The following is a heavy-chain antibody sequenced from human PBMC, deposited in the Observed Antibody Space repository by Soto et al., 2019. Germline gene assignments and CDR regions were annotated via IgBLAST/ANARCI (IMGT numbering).Heavy chain of an antibody. D-gene: IGHD3-22*01. CDR2: INPNTGGT. V-gene: IGHV1-2*04. J-gene: IGHJ4*02. Sequence: ASVKVSCKASGYTFTGYYLHWVRQAPGQGFEWMGWINPNTGGTNYAQKFQGWVTMTRDTSISTAYMELSRLTSDDTAVYYCARAYDSSGYNWGYWGLGTVVTVSS. CDR3: ARAYDSSGYNWGY. CDR1: GYTFTGYY.